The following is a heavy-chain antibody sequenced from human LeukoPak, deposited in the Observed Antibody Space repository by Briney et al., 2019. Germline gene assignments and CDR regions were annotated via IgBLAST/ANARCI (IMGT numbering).Heavy chain of an antibody. CDR3: ARVSYDSSGSWSVDY. CDR1: GYTFTSYG. Sequence: ASVKASCKASGYTFTSYGISWVRQAPGQGLEWMGWISAYNGNTNYAQKLQGRVTMTTDTSTSTAYMELRSLRSDDTAVYYCARVSYDSSGSWSVDYWGQGTLVTVSS. V-gene: IGHV1-18*01. D-gene: IGHD3-22*01. J-gene: IGHJ4*02. CDR2: ISAYNGNT.